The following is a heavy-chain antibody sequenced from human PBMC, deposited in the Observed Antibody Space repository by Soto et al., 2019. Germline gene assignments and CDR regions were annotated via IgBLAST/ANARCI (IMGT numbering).Heavy chain of an antibody. D-gene: IGHD6-6*01. J-gene: IGHJ4*02. Sequence: PGGSLRLSCAASGFTFSSYGMHWVRQAPGKGLEWVAVIWYDGSNKYYADSVKGRFTISRDNSKNTLYLQMNSLRAEDTAVYYCARDALEYSSSSEIGSIVYWGQGTLVTVSS. CDR3: ARDALEYSSSSEIGSIVY. CDR2: IWYDGSNK. V-gene: IGHV3-33*01. CDR1: GFTFSSYG.